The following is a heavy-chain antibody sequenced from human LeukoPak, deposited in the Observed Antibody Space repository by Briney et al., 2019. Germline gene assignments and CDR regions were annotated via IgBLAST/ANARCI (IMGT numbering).Heavy chain of an antibody. CDR3: AKYCSSTSCESTMDV. D-gene: IGHD2-2*01. CDR1: GGSISSYY. J-gene: IGHJ6*02. CDR2: IYYGGST. Sequence: KPSGTLSLTCTVTGGSISSYYWSWIRQPPGKGLGWIGNIYYGGSTNHNPSLKSRLTISVDTSKTQFSLKLSSVTAADTAVYYCAKYCSSTSCESTMDVWGQGTTVTVSS. V-gene: IGHV4-59*13.